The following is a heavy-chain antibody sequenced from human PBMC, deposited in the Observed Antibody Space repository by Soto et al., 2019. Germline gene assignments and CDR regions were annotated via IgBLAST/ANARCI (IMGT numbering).Heavy chain of an antibody. V-gene: IGHV1-2*04. CDR2: SNPNSGGT. J-gene: IGHJ6*03. D-gene: IGHD4-4*01. CDR1: GYTFTGYY. Sequence: QVQLVQSGAEVKKPGASVKVSCKASGYTFTGYYMHWVRQAPGQGLEWMGWSNPNSGGTNNAQKIEGWVTMTRDTSISTAYVELSRLRSDDTAVYYCARGRSTGPHYYMDVWGKGTTVTVSS. CDR3: ARGRSTGPHYYMDV.